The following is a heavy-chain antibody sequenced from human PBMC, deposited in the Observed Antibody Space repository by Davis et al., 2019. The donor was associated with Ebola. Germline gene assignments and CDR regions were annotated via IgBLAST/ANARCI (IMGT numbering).Heavy chain of an antibody. Sequence: PGGSLRLSCAASGFTFSSYRMNWVRQAPGKGLEWVSSISSSSGYIYYADSVKGRFTISRDNAKNSLYLQMNSLRAEDTAVYYCARFLIFVVVDYGMDVWGQGTTVTVSS. CDR3: ARFLIFVVVDYGMDV. D-gene: IGHD3-3*01. CDR2: ISSSSGYI. CDR1: GFTFSSYR. V-gene: IGHV3-21*01. J-gene: IGHJ6*02.